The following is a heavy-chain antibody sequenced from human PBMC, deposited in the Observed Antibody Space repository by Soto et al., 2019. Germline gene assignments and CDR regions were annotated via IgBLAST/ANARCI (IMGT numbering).Heavy chain of an antibody. Sequence: PSETLSLTFTVSGGSISSYYWSWIRQPPGKGLEWIGYIYYSGSTNYNPSLKSRVTISVDTSKNQFSLKLSSVTAADTAVYYCASVRIGVAGFDYWGQGTLVTVSS. J-gene: IGHJ4*02. CDR2: IYYSGST. CDR1: GGSISSYY. D-gene: IGHD3-3*01. V-gene: IGHV4-59*01. CDR3: ASVRIGVAGFDY.